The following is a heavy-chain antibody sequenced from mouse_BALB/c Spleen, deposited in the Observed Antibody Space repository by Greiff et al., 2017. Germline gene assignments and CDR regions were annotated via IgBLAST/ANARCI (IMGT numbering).Heavy chain of an antibody. J-gene: IGHJ3*01. CDR3: ARQLGKATWFAY. D-gene: IGHD3-1*01. CDR2: IWAGGST. CDR1: GFSLTSYG. V-gene: IGHV2-9*02. Sequence: VMLVESGPGLVAPSQSLSITCTVSGFSLTSYGVHWVRQPPGKGLEWLGVIWAGGSTNYNSALMSRLSISKDNSKSQVFLKMNSLQTDDTAMYYCARQLGKATWFAYWGQGTLVTVSA.